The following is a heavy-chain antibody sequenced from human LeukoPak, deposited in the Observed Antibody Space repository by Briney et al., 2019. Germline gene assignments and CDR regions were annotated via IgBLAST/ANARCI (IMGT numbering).Heavy chain of an antibody. V-gene: IGHV4-59*08. CDR3: TRHDAVPVIGHGMGV. CDR2: LSNSGST. CDR1: GGSINNYH. Sequence: PSETLSLTCSVSGGSINNYHWSWIRQSPGKGLEWIGFLSNSGSTYYSASLRSRVTISVDTSKNHVSLKLRSVTAADTAVYYCTRHDAVPVIGHGMGVWGQGTTVTVSS. D-gene: IGHD3-16*02. J-gene: IGHJ6*02.